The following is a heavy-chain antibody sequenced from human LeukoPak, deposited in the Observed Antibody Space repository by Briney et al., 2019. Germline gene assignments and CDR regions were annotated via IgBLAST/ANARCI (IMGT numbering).Heavy chain of an antibody. CDR3: ARIRYFDPFDY. D-gene: IGHD3-9*01. CDR2: INHSGST. J-gene: IGHJ4*02. V-gene: IGHV4-34*01. CDR1: GGSFSGYY. Sequence: SETLSLTCAVYGGSFSGYYWSWIRQPPGKGLEWIGEINHSGSTNYNPSLKSRVTISVDTSKNQFSLKLSSVTAADTAVYYCARIRYFDPFDYWGQGTLFTVSS.